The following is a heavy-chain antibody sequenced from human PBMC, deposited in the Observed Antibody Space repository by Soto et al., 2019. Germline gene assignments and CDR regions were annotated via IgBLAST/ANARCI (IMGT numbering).Heavy chain of an antibody. CDR3: VHRRVQIFDF. J-gene: IGHJ4*02. CDR1: GFSLSISRVG. Sequence: SGTTLVNPTQTLTLTCTFSGFSLSISRVGVTWIRHPPGKNLDWLAFIYWDDSKTYSPSLKSRLTITKDTSKNQVVLTMTYMDPVVTATYYCVHRRVQIFDFWGQGALVTVSS. CDR2: IYWDDSK. V-gene: IGHV2-5*02.